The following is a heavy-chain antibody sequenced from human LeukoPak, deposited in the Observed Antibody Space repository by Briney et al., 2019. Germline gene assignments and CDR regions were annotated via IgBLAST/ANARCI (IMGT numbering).Heavy chain of an antibody. Sequence: GGSLRLSCAASGFTLSSYWMHWVRKAPGKGLVWVSRINNDGSSTNYADSVKGRFTISRDNAKNTLYLQMNSLRAEDTAVYYCARDLVVATGPDYWGQGTLVTVSS. J-gene: IGHJ4*02. D-gene: IGHD5-12*01. CDR3: ARDLVVATGPDY. CDR1: GFTLSSYW. V-gene: IGHV3-74*01. CDR2: INNDGSST.